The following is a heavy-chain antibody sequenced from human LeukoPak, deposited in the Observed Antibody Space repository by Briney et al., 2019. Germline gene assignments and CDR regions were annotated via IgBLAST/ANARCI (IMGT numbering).Heavy chain of an antibody. D-gene: IGHD6-19*01. CDR1: GGSFSGYY. V-gene: IGHV4-34*01. CDR2: INHSGST. J-gene: IGHJ6*03. Sequence: SETLSLTCAVYGGSFSGYYWSWIRQPPGKGLEWIGEINHSGSTNYNPSLKSRVTISVDTSKNQFSLKLSSVTAADTAVYYCARVRRSTRAVAGTYYYYYYMDVWGKGTTVTVSS. CDR3: ARVRRSTRAVAGTYYYYYYMDV.